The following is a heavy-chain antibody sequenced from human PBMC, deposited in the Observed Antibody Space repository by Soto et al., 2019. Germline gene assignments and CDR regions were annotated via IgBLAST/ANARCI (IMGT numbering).Heavy chain of an antibody. Sequence: HPGGSLRLSCVASGFTFSSHWMHWVRQAPGKGPVWVSRIRGDGSSTAYADSVKGRFIISRDNAKNTLYLQMNSLRAEDTAVYYCAREIIAVIGTIRWFDPWGRGTLVTVSS. CDR3: AREIIAVIGTIRWFDP. D-gene: IGHD6-13*01. CDR2: IRGDGSST. V-gene: IGHV3-74*01. J-gene: IGHJ5*02. CDR1: GFTFSSHW.